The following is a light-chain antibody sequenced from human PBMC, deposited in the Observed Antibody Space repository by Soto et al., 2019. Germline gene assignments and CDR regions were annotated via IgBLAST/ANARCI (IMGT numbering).Light chain of an antibody. J-gene: IGKJ4*01. Sequence: EIVLTQSPGTLSLSPGERATLSCRASQSVTGSYLAWYQQKPGQAPKSLIYRASSRATGIPDRFSGSGSGTDFTFTISRLEPEDFAVYYCQQYGSSPLTFGGGTKVEIK. CDR1: QSVTGSY. CDR2: RAS. CDR3: QQYGSSPLT. V-gene: IGKV3-20*01.